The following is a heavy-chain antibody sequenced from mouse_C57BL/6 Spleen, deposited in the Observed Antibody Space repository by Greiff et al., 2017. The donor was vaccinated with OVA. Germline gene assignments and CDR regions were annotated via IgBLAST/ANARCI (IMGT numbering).Heavy chain of an antibody. J-gene: IGHJ3*01. CDR2: INPSSGYT. CDR3: ARYGYDGAWFAY. Sequence: VQLQQSGAELAKPGASVKLSCKASGYTFTSYWMHWVKQRPGQGLEWIGYINPSSGYTNYNQKFKGKATLTVDTSSSTAYMQLSSLTSEDSAVYYCARYGYDGAWFAYWGQGTLVTVSA. D-gene: IGHD2-2*01. CDR1: GYTFTSYW. V-gene: IGHV1-7*01.